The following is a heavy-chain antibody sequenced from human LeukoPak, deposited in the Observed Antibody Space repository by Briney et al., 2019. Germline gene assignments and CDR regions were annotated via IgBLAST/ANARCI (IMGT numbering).Heavy chain of an antibody. CDR3: AKPAISSRGWYYDY. CDR2: IKSKTDGGTT. J-gene: IGHJ4*02. V-gene: IGHV3-15*01. D-gene: IGHD6-19*01. Sequence: GGSLRLSCAASGFTFSNAWMTWVRQAPGKGLEWLGRIKSKTDGGTTDYAAPVKGRFTFSRDDSKNTLYLQMNSLRAEDTAVYYCAKPAISSRGWYYDYWGQGTLVTVSS. CDR1: GFTFSNAW.